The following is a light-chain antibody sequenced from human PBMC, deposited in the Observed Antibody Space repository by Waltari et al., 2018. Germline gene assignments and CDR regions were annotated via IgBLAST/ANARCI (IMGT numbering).Light chain of an antibody. CDR1: QSISTW. Sequence: DIQMTQSPSTLSASIGDRVTITCRASQSISTWLAWYQQKPGKAPEVLIYKASSLQGGVPSRFSGSGSGTEFTLTISSLQPDDFATYYCQQYKSYPYTFGQGTKLEIK. CDR3: QQYKSYPYT. V-gene: IGKV1-5*03. J-gene: IGKJ2*01. CDR2: KAS.